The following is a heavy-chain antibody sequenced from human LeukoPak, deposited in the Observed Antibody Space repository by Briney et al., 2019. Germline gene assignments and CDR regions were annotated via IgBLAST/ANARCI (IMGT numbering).Heavy chain of an antibody. CDR2: ISGSGGST. D-gene: IGHD2-15*01. CDR3: AKHAHYCSGGSCYSVDY. V-gene: IGHV3-23*01. J-gene: IGHJ4*02. CDR1: GFTFSSYA. Sequence: GGSLRLSCAASGFTFSSYAMSWVRQAPGKGLEWVSAISGSGGSTYYADSVKGRFTISRDNSKNTLYLQMNSLRAEDTAVYYCAKHAHYCSGGSCYSVDYWGQGTLVTVSS.